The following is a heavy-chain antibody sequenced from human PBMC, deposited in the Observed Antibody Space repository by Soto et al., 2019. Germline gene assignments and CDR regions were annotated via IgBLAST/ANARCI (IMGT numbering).Heavy chain of an antibody. Sequence: PGGSLRLSCAASGFTFSSYAMSWVRQAPGKGLEWVSAISGSGGSTYYADSVKGRFTISRDNSKNTLNLQMNSLRAEDTAVYYCAKESYYYGSGSYPFDYWGQGTLVTVSS. D-gene: IGHD3-10*01. CDR1: GFTFSSYA. V-gene: IGHV3-23*01. J-gene: IGHJ4*02. CDR2: ISGSGGST. CDR3: AKESYYYGSGSYPFDY.